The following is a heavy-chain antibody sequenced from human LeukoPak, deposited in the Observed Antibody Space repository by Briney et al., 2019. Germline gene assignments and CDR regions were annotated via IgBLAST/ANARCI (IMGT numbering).Heavy chain of an antibody. Sequence: SETLSLTCTVSGGSIRSYYWSWIRQPPGKGLEWIGYIYYSGSTSSNPSLKSRVTTPVDTSKNQFSLKLASVTAADTAVYYCARGGQYYYYGMDVWGQGTTVTVSS. CDR2: IYYSGST. CDR1: GGSIRSYY. V-gene: IGHV4-59*01. J-gene: IGHJ6*02. CDR3: ARGGQYYYYGMDV. D-gene: IGHD2-15*01.